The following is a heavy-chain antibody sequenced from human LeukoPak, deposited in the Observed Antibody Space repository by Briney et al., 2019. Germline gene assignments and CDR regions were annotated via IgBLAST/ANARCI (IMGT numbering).Heavy chain of an antibody. Sequence: GASLKVSCKASGYTFTSYYMHWVRQAPGQGLEWMGWISAYNGNTNNAQKLQGRVTMTTDTSTSTAYMELRSLRSDDTAVYDCARGIWELGHFDYWGQGTLVTVSS. V-gene: IGHV1-18*04. CDR3: ARGIWELGHFDY. CDR2: ISAYNGNT. D-gene: IGHD1-26*01. J-gene: IGHJ4*02. CDR1: GYTFTSYY.